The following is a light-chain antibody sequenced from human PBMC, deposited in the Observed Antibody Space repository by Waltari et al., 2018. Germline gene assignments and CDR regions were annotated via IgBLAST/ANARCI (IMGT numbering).Light chain of an antibody. Sequence: QMTQSPSTLSASVGDRATITCRASQDISTWLSWFQQKPGKAPKLLIYQASTLQSGVPSRFSGSKSGTEFTLTISSLQPDDFATYYCQQCKNSRTFGHATRVEVK. CDR2: QAS. CDR1: QDISTW. CDR3: QQCKNSRT. J-gene: IGKJ1*01. V-gene: IGKV1-5*03.